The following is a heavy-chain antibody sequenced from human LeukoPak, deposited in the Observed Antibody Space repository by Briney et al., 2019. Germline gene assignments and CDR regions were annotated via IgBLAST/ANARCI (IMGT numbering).Heavy chain of an antibody. CDR1: GVSISSDDYF. Sequence: SETLSLTCTVTGVSISSDDYFWGWIRQSPGKGMEWIASVSYSGTVYYNPSLESRVTISLDTSKNQFSLRLSSVTAADTAVYYCARDRVEEAVAGLAYYYYYYMDVWGKGTTVTISS. CDR2: VSYSGTV. V-gene: IGHV4-39*07. J-gene: IGHJ6*03. D-gene: IGHD6-19*01. CDR3: ARDRVEEAVAGLAYYYYYYMDV.